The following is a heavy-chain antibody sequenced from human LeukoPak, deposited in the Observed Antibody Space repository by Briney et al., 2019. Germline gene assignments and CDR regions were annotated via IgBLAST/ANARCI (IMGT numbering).Heavy chain of an antibody. Sequence: KPSETLSLTCALYGGSFSGYYWSWIRQPPGKGLEWIGEINHSGSTNYNPSLKSRVTISVDTSKNQFSLKLSSVTAADTAVYYCARGSQKNKRIAVAGTGVWFDPWGQGTLVTVSS. CDR3: ARGSQKNKRIAVAGTGVWFDP. V-gene: IGHV4-34*01. CDR1: GGSFSGYY. J-gene: IGHJ5*02. D-gene: IGHD6-19*01. CDR2: INHSGST.